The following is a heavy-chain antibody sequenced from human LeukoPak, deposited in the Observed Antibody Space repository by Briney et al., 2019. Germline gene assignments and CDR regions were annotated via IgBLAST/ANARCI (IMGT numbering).Heavy chain of an antibody. J-gene: IGHJ4*02. CDR1: GGSISSYY. V-gene: IGHV4-59*08. CDR2: IYYSGIT. D-gene: IGHD4-11*01. Sequence: SETLSLTCTVSGGSISSYYWTWIRQPPGMPLEWIGYIYYSGITNYSPSLKSRVTISVDTSKNQFSLKLSSVTAADTAVYYCARRSVYSYFDYWGQGTLVTVSS. CDR3: ARRSVYSYFDY.